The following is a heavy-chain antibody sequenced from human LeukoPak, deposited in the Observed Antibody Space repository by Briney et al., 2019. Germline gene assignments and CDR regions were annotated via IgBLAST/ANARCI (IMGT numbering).Heavy chain of an antibody. CDR2: ISAYNGNT. Sequence: ASVKVSCKASGYTFTSYGISWVRQAPGQGLEWIGWISAYNGNTNYAQKLQGRVTMTTDTSTSTAYMELWSLRSDDTAVYYCARQQQLVPNWFDPWGQGTLVTVSS. D-gene: IGHD6-13*01. V-gene: IGHV1-18*01. CDR3: ARQQQLVPNWFDP. CDR1: GYTFTSYG. J-gene: IGHJ5*02.